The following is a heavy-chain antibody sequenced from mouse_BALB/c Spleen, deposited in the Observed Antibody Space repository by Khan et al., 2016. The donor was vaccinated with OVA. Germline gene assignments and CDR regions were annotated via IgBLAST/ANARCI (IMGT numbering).Heavy chain of an antibody. CDR3: ARVHGGDFDY. CDR2: IIYSGNT. J-gene: IGHJ2*01. Sequence: EVKLLESGPGLVKPSQSLSLTCTVTGYSITSDYAWNWIRQFPGNKLEWLGYIIYSGNTKYHPSLKSRISVTRDTSKNQFFLQLNSVTTEDTATYYCARVHGGDFDYWGQGTTLTVSS. V-gene: IGHV3-2*02. CDR1: GYSITSDYA.